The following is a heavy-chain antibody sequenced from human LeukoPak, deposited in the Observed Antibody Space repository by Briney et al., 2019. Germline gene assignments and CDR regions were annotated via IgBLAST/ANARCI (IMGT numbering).Heavy chain of an antibody. D-gene: IGHD4-17*01. CDR2: ISSSGSTI. CDR3: ARNDGDYYYYMDV. Sequence: GGSLRLSCAASGFTFSSYEMNWVRQAPGKGLEWVSYISSSGSTIYYADSVKGRFTISRDNAKNSLYLQMNSLRAEDTAVYYCARNDGDYYYYMDVWGKGTTVTISS. V-gene: IGHV3-48*03. CDR1: GFTFSSYE. J-gene: IGHJ6*03.